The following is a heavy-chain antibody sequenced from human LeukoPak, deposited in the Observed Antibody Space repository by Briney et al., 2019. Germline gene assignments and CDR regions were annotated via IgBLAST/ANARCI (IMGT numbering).Heavy chain of an antibody. D-gene: IGHD3/OR15-3a*01. J-gene: IGHJ3*01. CDR2: IKQDGSEK. CDR1: GFTFSTYW. CDR3: ARRDVFWTGYSSGDGFDV. Sequence: PGGSLRLSCAASGFTFSTYWMSWVRQAPGKGLEWVANIKQDGSEKYYVVSVKGRFTISRDNAKNSLYLQINSLRAEDSAVYYCARRDVFWTGYSSGDGFDVWGQGTMVTVSS. V-gene: IGHV3-7*01.